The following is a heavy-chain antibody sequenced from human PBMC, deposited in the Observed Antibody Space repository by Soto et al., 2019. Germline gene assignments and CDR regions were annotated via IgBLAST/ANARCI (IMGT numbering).Heavy chain of an antibody. CDR3: ARDLWGYCGADCYPLDV. CDR1: GDSISSYY. CDR2: IYYSGST. V-gene: IGHV4-59*01. J-gene: IGHJ6*02. D-gene: IGHD2-21*02. Sequence: PSETLSLTCTVSGDSISSYYWSWIRQPPGKGLEWIGYIYYSGSTIYNPSLKSRVTISVDTSKNQFSLKLNSVTAADTAVYYCARDLWGYCGADCYPLDVWGQGTTVTVS.